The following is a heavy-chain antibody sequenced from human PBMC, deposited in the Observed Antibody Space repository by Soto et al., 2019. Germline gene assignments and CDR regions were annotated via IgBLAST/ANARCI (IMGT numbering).Heavy chain of an antibody. D-gene: IGHD3-22*01. CDR2: ISAYNGET. CDR1: GYTFTTAY. V-gene: IGHV1-18*01. Sequence: QVHLVQSGGEVKNPGASVKVSCKASGYTFTTAYITWVRQAPGQGLEWMGWISAYNGETKYARNFEGRVTMTTDTSTSTAYMELRSLQYDDTAVYSCGRVPDYYDSGPYEARIDYWGQGTLVTVSS. CDR3: GRVPDYYDSGPYEARIDY. J-gene: IGHJ4*02.